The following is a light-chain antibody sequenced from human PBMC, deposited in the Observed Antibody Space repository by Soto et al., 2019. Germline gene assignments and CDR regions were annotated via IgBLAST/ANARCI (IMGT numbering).Light chain of an antibody. CDR3: CSYVASSTSV. CDR1: STDVGRFDL. Sequence: QSALTQPASVSGSPGQSITISCSGTSTDVGRFDLVSWYQQHPGKAPKLMIFEGSKRASGISNRFSGSTSGNTASLTISGLQAEDESDYFCCSYVASSTSVFGGGTKLTVL. J-gene: IGLJ3*02. CDR2: EGS. V-gene: IGLV2-23*01.